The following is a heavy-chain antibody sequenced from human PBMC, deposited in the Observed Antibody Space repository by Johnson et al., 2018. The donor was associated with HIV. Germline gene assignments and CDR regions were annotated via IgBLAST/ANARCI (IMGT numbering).Heavy chain of an antibody. J-gene: IGHJ3*02. D-gene: IGHD1-26*01. CDR2: IYSGGST. CDR3: ARQFRSVGAPDAFDI. V-gene: IGHV3-NL1*01. Sequence: QEQLVESGGGVVQPGRSLRLSCAASGFTFSSYAMHWVRQAPGKGLEWVAVIYSGGSTYYADSVKGRFTISRDNSKNTLYLQMNSLRAEDTAVYYCARQFRSVGAPDAFDIWGQGTMVTVSS. CDR1: GFTFSSYA.